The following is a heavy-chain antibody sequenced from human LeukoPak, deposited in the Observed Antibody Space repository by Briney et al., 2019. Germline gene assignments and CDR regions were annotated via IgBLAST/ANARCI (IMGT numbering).Heavy chain of an antibody. J-gene: IGHJ5*02. Sequence: SETLSLTCTVSGGSISSSSYYWGWIRQPPGKGLEWIGSIYYSGSTYYNPSLKSRVTISVDTSKNQFSLKLSSVTAADTAVYYCARDPELAGFDPWGQGTLVTVSS. D-gene: IGHD1-7*01. CDR2: IYYSGST. CDR1: GGSISSSSYY. V-gene: IGHV4-39*07. CDR3: ARDPELAGFDP.